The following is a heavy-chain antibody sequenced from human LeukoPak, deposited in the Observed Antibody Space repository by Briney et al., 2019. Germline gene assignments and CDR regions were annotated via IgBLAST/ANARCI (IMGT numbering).Heavy chain of an antibody. D-gene: IGHD3-10*01. CDR3: ARDRYYYGSGSYYFDY. CDR1: GGSISSYY. Sequence: SETLSLTCTVSGGSISSYYWSWIRQPPGKGLEWIGYIYYSGSTNYNPSLKSRVTMSVDTSKNQSSLKLSSVTAADTAVYYCARDRYYYGSGSYYFDYWGQGTLVTVSS. V-gene: IGHV4-59*12. J-gene: IGHJ4*02. CDR2: IYYSGST.